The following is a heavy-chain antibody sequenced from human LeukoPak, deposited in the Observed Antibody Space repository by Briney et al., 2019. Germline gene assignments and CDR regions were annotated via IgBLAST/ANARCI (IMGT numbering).Heavy chain of an antibody. J-gene: IGHJ4*02. Sequence: GGSLRLSCAASGFTFDDYAMHWVRQAPGKGLEWVSGISWSSGSIGYADSVKGRFTISRDNAKNSLYLQMNSLRAEDMALYYCAKDIRATYSSSCFDYWGQGTLVTVSS. CDR2: ISWSSGSI. CDR3: AKDIRATYSSSCFDY. CDR1: GFTFDDYA. D-gene: IGHD6-13*01. V-gene: IGHV3-9*03.